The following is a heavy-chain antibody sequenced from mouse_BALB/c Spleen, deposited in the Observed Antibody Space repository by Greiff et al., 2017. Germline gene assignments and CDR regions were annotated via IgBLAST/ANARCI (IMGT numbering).Heavy chain of an antibody. CDR1: GFTFSSFG. V-gene: IGHV5-17*02. CDR2: ISSGSSTI. J-gene: IGHJ3*01. Sequence: EVMLVESGGGLVQPGGSRKLSCAASGFTFSSFGMHWVRQAPEKGLEWVAYISSGSSTIYYADTVKGRFTISRDNPKNTLFLQMTSLRSEDTAMYYCARDGAMITTGIAYWGQGTLVTVSA. CDR3: ARDGAMITTGIAY. D-gene: IGHD2-4*01.